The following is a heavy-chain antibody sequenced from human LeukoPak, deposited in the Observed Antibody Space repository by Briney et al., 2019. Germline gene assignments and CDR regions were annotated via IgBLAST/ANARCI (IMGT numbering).Heavy chain of an antibody. D-gene: IGHD3-22*01. Sequence: PSETLSLTCAVSGGSISNYYLTWIRQPPGKGLEWIGYIYYTGSTNYNPSLQSRVTISVDTSKNQFSLKLTSVTAADTAVYYCAREISMTVGGGAFDIWGQGTMVTVPS. J-gene: IGHJ3*02. V-gene: IGHV4-59*01. CDR1: GGSISNYY. CDR3: AREISMTVGGGAFDI. CDR2: IYYTGST.